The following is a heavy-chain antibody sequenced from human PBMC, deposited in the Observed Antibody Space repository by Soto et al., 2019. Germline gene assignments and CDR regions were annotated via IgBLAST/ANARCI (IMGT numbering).Heavy chain of an antibody. V-gene: IGHV1-2*02. D-gene: IGHD6-19*01. Sequence: GASVKVSCKASGYTFTGYYMHWVRQAPGQGLELMGWINPNSGGTNYAQKFQGRVTMTRDTSISTAYMELSRLRSDDTAAYYCARPPGVAGKNIWFDPWGQGTLVTVYS. J-gene: IGHJ5*02. CDR1: GYTFTGYY. CDR2: INPNSGGT. CDR3: ARPPGVAGKNIWFDP.